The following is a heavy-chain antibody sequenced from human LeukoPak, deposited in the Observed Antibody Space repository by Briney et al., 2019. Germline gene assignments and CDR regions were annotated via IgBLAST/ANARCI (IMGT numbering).Heavy chain of an antibody. CDR1: GFTFSRYW. V-gene: IGHV3-74*01. J-gene: IGHJ1*01. D-gene: IGHD3-22*01. CDR2: IKSDGKT. Sequence: TGGSLRLSCEASGFTFSRYWMHWVRQAPGKGLVWVSRIKSDGKTNYADSVKGRFTISRDNATNTVSLQMDSLRAEDTGVYYCARAPSEVGGYYPEYFRHWGQGTLVTVSS. CDR3: ARAPSEVGGYYPEYFRH.